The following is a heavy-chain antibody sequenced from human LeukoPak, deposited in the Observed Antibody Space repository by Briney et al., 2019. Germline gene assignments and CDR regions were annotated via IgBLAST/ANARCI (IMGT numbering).Heavy chain of an antibody. CDR1: GFTFSSYS. Sequence: GGSLRLSCAASGFTFSSYSMNWVRQAPGKGLEWVSSISSSSSYIYYVDSVKGRFTISRDNAKNSLYLQMNSLRAEDTAVYYCARDPGVVITHYGMDVWGQGTTVTVSS. CDR3: ARDPGVVITHYGMDV. D-gene: IGHD3-3*01. V-gene: IGHV3-21*01. J-gene: IGHJ6*02. CDR2: ISSSSSYI.